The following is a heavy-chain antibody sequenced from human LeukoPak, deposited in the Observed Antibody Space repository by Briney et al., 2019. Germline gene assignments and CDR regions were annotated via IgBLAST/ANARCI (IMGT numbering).Heavy chain of an antibody. CDR2: IYPGDSDT. V-gene: IGHV5-51*01. J-gene: IGHJ4*02. CDR3: ARPAGATDWGFDY. CDR1: GYSFTSYW. D-gene: IGHD1-26*01. Sequence: GESLKISCKGSGYSFTSYWIGWVRQMPGKGLEWMGIIYPGDSDTKYSPSFQGQVAISADKSISTAYLQWSSLKASDTAMYYCARPAGATDWGFDYWGQGTLVTVSS.